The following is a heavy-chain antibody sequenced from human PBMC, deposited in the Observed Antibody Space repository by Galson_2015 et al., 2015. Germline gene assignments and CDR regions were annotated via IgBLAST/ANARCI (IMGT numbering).Heavy chain of an antibody. Sequence: SLRLSCAASGFTFSSYGMHWVRQAPGKGLEWVSAISGSGGSTYYADSVKGRFTISRDNSKNTLYLQMNSLRAEDTAVYYCARNFAVAGTGSEIDYFDYWGQGTLVTVSS. CDR2: ISGSGGST. J-gene: IGHJ4*02. CDR1: GFTFSSYG. CDR3: ARNFAVAGTGSEIDYFDY. V-gene: IGHV3-23*01. D-gene: IGHD6-19*01.